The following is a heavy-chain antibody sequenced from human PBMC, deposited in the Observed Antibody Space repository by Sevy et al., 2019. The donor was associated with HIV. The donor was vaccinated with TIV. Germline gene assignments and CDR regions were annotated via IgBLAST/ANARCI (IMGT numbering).Heavy chain of an antibody. V-gene: IGHV3-20*04. Sequence: GSLRLSCAASGFTFDDYGMSWVRQAPGKGLEWVSGITWNGGSTGYADSVKGRFTISRDNAKNSLYLQMNSLRAEDTALYYCTTDSKKRGLSALLDYWGQGTLVTVSS. D-gene: IGHD3-10*01. CDR2: ITWNGGST. CDR1: GFTFDDYG. J-gene: IGHJ4*02. CDR3: TTDSKKRGLSALLDY.